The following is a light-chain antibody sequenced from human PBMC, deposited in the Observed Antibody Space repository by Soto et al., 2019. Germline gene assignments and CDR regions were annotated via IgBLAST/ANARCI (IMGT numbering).Light chain of an antibody. CDR2: GAS. J-gene: IGKJ5*01. Sequence: EILSTQSPGTMSLSPGERATLSFRASQSVSSSYLAWYQQKPGQAPRLLIYGASSRATGIPDRFSGSGSGTDFTLTISRLEPEDFAVYYCQQYGSPTFGQGTRLEIK. V-gene: IGKV3-20*01. CDR3: QQYGSPT. CDR1: QSVSSSY.